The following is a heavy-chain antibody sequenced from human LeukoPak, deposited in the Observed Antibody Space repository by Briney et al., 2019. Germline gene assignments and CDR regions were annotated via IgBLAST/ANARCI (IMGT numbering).Heavy chain of an antibody. D-gene: IGHD3-16*02. J-gene: IGHJ4*02. CDR3: ARDLVYYDYVWGSYRRGAPFDY. CDR1: GFTFDDYG. V-gene: IGHV3-20*04. Sequence: PGGSLRLSCAASGFTFDDYGMSWVRPAPGKGMEWVSGINWNGGSTGYADSVKGRFAISRDNAKNSLYLQMNSLRAEDTALYYCARDLVYYDYVWGSYRRGAPFDYWGQGTLVTVSS. CDR2: INWNGGST.